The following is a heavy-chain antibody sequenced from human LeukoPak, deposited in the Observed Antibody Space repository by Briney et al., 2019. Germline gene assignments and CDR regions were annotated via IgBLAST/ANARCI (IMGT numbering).Heavy chain of an antibody. V-gene: IGHV3-21*01. CDR3: AREGGRGSSNLDYFDY. CDR2: ISSNGAYI. CDR1: GFTFSIYV. J-gene: IGHJ4*02. Sequence: GGSLRLSRVASGFTFSIYVMTWVRQAPGKGLEWVSSISSNGAYIYYAHSMEGRFTISRDNAKNSLSLQMDSLRAEDTAIYYCAREGGRGSSNLDYFDYWGQGMLVTVSS. D-gene: IGHD2-15*01.